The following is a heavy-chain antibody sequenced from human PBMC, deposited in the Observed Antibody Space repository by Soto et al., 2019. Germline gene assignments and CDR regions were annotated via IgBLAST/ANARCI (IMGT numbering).Heavy chain of an antibody. CDR1: GGSISSGGYS. J-gene: IGHJ4*02. CDR2: IYHSGST. V-gene: IGHV4-30-2*01. D-gene: IGHD3-3*01. Sequence: QLQLQESGSGLVKPSPTLSLTCAVSGGSISSGGYSWSWIRPPPGKGLEWIGYIYHSGSTYYNPSRKRRVTISVDRSTNQFSLKLSSVTAADTAVYYCDRGPPFGRWGQGTLVTVSS. CDR3: DRGPPFGR.